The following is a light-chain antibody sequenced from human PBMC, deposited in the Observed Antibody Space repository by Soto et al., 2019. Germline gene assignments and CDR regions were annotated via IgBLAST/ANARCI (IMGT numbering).Light chain of an antibody. CDR1: SSDVGSYNL. V-gene: IGLV2-23*01. CDR3: SSDAGRVV. CDR2: EGT. J-gene: IGLJ2*01. Sequence: QSALTQPAAVSGSPGQSITISCTGTSSDVGSYNLVSWYQQHPGKAPKLMIYEGTNRPSGVSNRFSGSKSGNTASLTISGLQAEDEAHYYCSSDAGRVVFGGGTKLTLL.